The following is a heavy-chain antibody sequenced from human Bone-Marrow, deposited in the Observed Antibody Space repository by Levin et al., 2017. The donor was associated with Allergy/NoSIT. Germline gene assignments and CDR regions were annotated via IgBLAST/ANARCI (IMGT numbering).Heavy chain of an antibody. CDR2: ISAYNGNT. D-gene: IGHD2-2*01. Sequence: ASVKVSCKASGYTFTSYGISWVRQAPGQGLEWMGWISAYNGNTNYAQKLQGRVTMTTDTSTSTAYMELRSLRSDDTAVYYCARDSIVVVPAAMESNWFDPWGQGTLVTVSS. J-gene: IGHJ5*02. CDR3: ARDSIVVVPAAMESNWFDP. CDR1: GYTFTSYG. V-gene: IGHV1-18*01.